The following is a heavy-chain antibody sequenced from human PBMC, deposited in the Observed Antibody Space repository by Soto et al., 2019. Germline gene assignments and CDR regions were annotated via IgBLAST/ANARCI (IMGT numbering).Heavy chain of an antibody. CDR1: GGTFSSYA. CDR2: IIPIFGTA. CDR3: ARANCSGGSCYYYYYYGMDV. Sequence: SVKVSCKASGGTFSSYAISWVRQAPGQGLEWMGGIIPIFGTANYAQKFQGRVTITADESTSTAYMELSSLRSEDTAVYYCARANCSGGSCYYYYYYGMDVWGQGTTVTVSS. D-gene: IGHD2-15*01. J-gene: IGHJ6*02. V-gene: IGHV1-69*13.